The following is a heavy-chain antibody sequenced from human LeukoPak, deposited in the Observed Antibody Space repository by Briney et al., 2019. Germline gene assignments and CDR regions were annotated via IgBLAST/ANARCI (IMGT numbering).Heavy chain of an antibody. CDR1: GYTFTSYD. CDR2: MNPNSGNT. D-gene: IGHD1-14*01. Sequence: ASVKVSCKASGYTFTSYDINWVRQATGQGLEWMGWMNPNSGNTGYAQKFQGRVTMTRDTSISTAYMELSRLRSDDTAVYYCARAPGGDYYYYYMDVWGKGTTVTVSS. CDR3: ARAPGGDYYYYYMDV. J-gene: IGHJ6*03. V-gene: IGHV1-8*02.